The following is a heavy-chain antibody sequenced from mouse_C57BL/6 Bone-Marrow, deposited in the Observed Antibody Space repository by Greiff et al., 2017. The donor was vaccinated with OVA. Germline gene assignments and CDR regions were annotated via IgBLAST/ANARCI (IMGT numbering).Heavy chain of an antibody. J-gene: IGHJ2*01. D-gene: IGHD3-2*02. CDR1: GFSLTSYG. CDR3: ARNGRADSSGYFDY. CDR2: IWSGGST. Sequence: QVQLQQSGPGLVQPSQSLSITCTVSGFSLTSYGVHWVRQSPGKGLEWLGVIWSGGSTAYNAAFISRLSISKDNSTSKIFVKMNSRRAEDTAIYDCARNGRADSSGYFDYWGQGTTLTVSS. V-gene: IGHV2-2*01.